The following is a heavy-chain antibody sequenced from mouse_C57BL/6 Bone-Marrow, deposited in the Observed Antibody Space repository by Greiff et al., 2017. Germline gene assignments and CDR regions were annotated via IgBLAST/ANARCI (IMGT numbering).Heavy chain of an antibody. CDR1: GYTFTSYW. J-gene: IGHJ4*01. CDR3: ARFLRPRYAMDY. CDR2: IYPGSGST. D-gene: IGHD1-1*01. Sequence: VQLQQSGAELVKPGASVKISCKASGYTFTSYWITWVKQRPGQGLEWIGDIYPGSGSTNYNEKFKSKATLTVDTSYSTAYMQLSSLTSEDSAVYDCARFLRPRYAMDYWGQGTSVTVSS. V-gene: IGHV1-55*01.